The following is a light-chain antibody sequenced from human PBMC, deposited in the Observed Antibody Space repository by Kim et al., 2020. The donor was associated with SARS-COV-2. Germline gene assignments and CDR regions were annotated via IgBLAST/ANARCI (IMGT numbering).Light chain of an antibody. CDR2: AAS. V-gene: IGKV1-27*01. CDR3: QQCKGAPWT. CDR1: QGISNF. J-gene: IGKJ1*01. Sequence: ASVGDRVTITRRASQGISNFLAWYQQKPGKVPKLLIYAASALRSGVPSRFSGSGSGTDFTLTITSLQPEDVAVYYCQQCKGAPWTFGHGTKVDIK.